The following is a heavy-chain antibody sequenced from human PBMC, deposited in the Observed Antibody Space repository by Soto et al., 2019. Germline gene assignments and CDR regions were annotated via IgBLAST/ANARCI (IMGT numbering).Heavy chain of an antibody. J-gene: IGHJ4*02. CDR2: IYSGGST. CDR1: GFTVSSNY. Sequence: GGSLRLSCAASGFTVSSNYMSWVRQAPGKGLEWVSVIYSGGSTYYADSVKCRFTISRDNCKNTLYLQMNSLRAEDTVVYYCARGQTYCSSTSCYLSTRGYYFDYWGQGTLVTVSS. D-gene: IGHD2-2*01. V-gene: IGHV3-66*01. CDR3: ARGQTYCSSTSCYLSTRGYYFDY.